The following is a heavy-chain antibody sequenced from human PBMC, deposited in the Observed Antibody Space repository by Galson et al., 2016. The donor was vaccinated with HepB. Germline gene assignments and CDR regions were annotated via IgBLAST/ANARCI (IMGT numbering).Heavy chain of an antibody. Sequence: SLRLSCADSGFTFNTYGMNWVRQAPGKGLVWVSYISSASSIKYYADSVKGRFTISRDNARHSLYLEMNSLRGEDTAMYYCARDYVPGAWGQGVLVTVSS. D-gene: IGHD3-10*01. V-gene: IGHV3-48*04. J-gene: IGHJ5*02. CDR1: GFTFNTYG. CDR3: ARDYVPGA. CDR2: ISSASSIK.